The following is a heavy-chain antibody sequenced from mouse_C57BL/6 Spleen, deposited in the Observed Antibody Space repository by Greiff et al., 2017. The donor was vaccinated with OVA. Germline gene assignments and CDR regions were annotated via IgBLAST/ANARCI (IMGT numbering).Heavy chain of an antibody. J-gene: IGHJ2*01. CDR1: GYSITSGYY. V-gene: IGHV3-6*01. Sequence: EVQLVESGPGLVKPSQSLSLTCSVTGYSITSGYYWNWIRQFPGNKLEWMGYISYDGSNNYNPSLKNRISITRDTSKNQFFLKLNSVTTEDTATYYCAKTGYGSSRYYFDYWGQGTTLTVSS. CDR2: ISYDGSN. CDR3: AKTGYGSSRYYFDY. D-gene: IGHD1-1*01.